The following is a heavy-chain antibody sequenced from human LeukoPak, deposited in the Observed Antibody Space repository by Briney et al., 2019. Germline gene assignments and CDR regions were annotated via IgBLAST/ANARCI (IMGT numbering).Heavy chain of an antibody. D-gene: IGHD1-7*01. V-gene: IGHV1-2*02. CDR2: INPNSGGT. Sequence: ASVKVSCKASGYTFTGYYMHWVRQAPGQGLEWMGWINPNSGGTNYAQKFQGRVTMTRDTSISTAYMELSRLRSDDTAVYYCARGAYNWNYPFGNWGQGTLVTVSS. CDR3: ARGAYNWNYPFGN. J-gene: IGHJ4*02. CDR1: GYTFTGYY.